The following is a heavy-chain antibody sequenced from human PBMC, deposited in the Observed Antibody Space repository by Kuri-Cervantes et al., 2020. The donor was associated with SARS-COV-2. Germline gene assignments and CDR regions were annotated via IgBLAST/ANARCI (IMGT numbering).Heavy chain of an antibody. D-gene: IGHD2-2*01. CDR2: ISSSSSYI. J-gene: IGHJ4*02. CDR3: ARGIVVVPARVYFDY. Sequence: GESLKISCAASGFTFSSYSMNWVRQAPGKGLEWVSSISSSSSYIYYADSVKGRFTISRDNAKDSLSLQMNSLRAEDTAVYYCARGIVVVPARVYFDYWGQGTLVTVSS. V-gene: IGHV3-21*01. CDR1: GFTFSSYS.